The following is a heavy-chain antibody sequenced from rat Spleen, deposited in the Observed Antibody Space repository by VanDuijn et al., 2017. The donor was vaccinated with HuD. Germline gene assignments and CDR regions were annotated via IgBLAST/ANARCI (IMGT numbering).Heavy chain of an antibody. CDR2: MWGGGRT. J-gene: IGHJ1*01. D-gene: IGHD1-9*01. CDR1: GFSLTAYI. Sequence: VQLKESGPGLVQPSQTLSLICPVSGFSLTAYIVHWVRQPPGKGLEWRGVMWGGGRTAYNSALKSRLSISRDTSKNQVFLKMNSLQTDDTATYYCARDSTYPWGYFDFWGPGTMVTVSS. CDR3: ARDSTYPWGYFDF. V-gene: IGHV2S63*01.